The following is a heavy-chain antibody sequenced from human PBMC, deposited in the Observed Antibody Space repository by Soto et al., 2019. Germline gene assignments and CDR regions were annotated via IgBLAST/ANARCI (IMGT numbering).Heavy chain of an antibody. CDR1: GYTFTSYG. Sequence: QVQLVQSGAEVKKPGASVKVSCKASGYTFTSYGISWVRQAPGQGLEWMGWISAYNGNTNYAQKLQGRVSMTTDTSTSTAYMELRSLRSDDTAVYYCARDASPYGDYSGFDYWGQGTLVTVSS. D-gene: IGHD4-17*01. CDR3: ARDASPYGDYSGFDY. J-gene: IGHJ4*02. CDR2: ISAYNGNT. V-gene: IGHV1-18*01.